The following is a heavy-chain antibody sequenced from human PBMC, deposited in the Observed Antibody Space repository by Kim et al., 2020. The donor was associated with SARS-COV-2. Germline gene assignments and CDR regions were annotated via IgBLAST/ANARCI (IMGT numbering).Heavy chain of an antibody. Sequence: GGSLRLSCAASGFTFSSYAMSWVRQAPGKGLEWVSAISGSGGSTYYADSVKGRFTISRDNSKNTLYLQMNSLRAEDTAVYYCAKDGPYCSSTSCLGGAGYSYYYYMDVWGKGTTVTVSS. CDR2: ISGSGGST. J-gene: IGHJ6*03. V-gene: IGHV3-23*01. CDR3: AKDGPYCSSTSCLGGAGYSYYYYMDV. CDR1: GFTFSSYA. D-gene: IGHD2-2*01.